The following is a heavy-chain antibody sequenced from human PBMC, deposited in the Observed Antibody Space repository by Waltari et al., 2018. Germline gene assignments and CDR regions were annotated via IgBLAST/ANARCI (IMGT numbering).Heavy chain of an antibody. V-gene: IGHV4-59*01. J-gene: IGHJ4*02. CDR1: GGSISSYY. CDR2: IYYSGST. Sequence: QVQLQESGPGLVKPSETLSLTCTVSGGSISSYYWSWIRQPPGKGLEWIGYIYYSGSTNYNPSLKSRVTISVDTSKNQFSLKLSSVTAADTAVYYCARRGMLHFDHRFDYWGQGTLVTVSS. CDR3: ARRGMLHFDHRFDY. D-gene: IGHD3-9*01.